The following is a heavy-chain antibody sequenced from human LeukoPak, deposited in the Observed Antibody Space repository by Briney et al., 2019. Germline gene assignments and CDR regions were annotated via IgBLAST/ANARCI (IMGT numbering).Heavy chain of an antibody. D-gene: IGHD3-22*01. CDR1: GFTFSSYS. CDR3: AREMAHYFDSSGYSL. CDR2: ISSSSSYI. V-gene: IGHV3-21*01. J-gene: IGHJ4*02. Sequence: GGSLRLSCAASGFTFSSYSMNWVRQAPGKGLEWVSSISSSSSYIYYADSVKGRFTISRDNAKNSLYLQMNSLRAEDTAVYYCAREMAHYFDSSGYSLWGQGTLVTVSS.